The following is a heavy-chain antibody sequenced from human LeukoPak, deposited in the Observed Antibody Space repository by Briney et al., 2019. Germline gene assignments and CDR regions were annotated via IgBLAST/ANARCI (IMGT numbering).Heavy chain of an antibody. J-gene: IGHJ4*02. V-gene: IGHV1-18*04. CDR3: ATAWNDYDAGH. Sequence: ASVKVSCKAAGYSFTSYGISWVRQASGQGLEWMGWTSGDNDNTKYAQNLQGRVTMTTDTYTSTAYMELRSLRSDDTAVYCCATAWNDYDAGHWGQGTLVTVSS. CDR1: GYSFTSYG. CDR2: TSGDNDNT. D-gene: IGHD4-17*01.